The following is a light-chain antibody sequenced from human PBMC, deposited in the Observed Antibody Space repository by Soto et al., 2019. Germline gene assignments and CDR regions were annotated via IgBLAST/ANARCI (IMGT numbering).Light chain of an antibody. CDR1: QSVSSNY. CDR3: QQYDTAPLT. CDR2: GAF. Sequence: EVVLTQSPGTLSLSPGERATLSCRASQSVSSNYLAWYQQKPGRAPRLLIFGAFFRAPGIPDRFSGSASGTDFTLTISGLEPEDFAVYYCQQYDTAPLTFGGGTRVEI. J-gene: IGKJ4*01. V-gene: IGKV3-20*01.